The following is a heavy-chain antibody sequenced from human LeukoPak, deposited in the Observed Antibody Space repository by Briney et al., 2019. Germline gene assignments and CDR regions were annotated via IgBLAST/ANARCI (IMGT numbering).Heavy chain of an antibody. Sequence: GGSLRLSCAASGFTFSRYAMSWVRQAPGKGLEWVSSISSSGSGTYYADSVKGRFTISRDISKNTLYLQMNSLRAEDTAVYYCAKDGPYSGYDLARWGQGTLVTVSS. J-gene: IGHJ4*02. D-gene: IGHD5-12*01. CDR2: ISSSGSGT. CDR3: AKDGPYSGYDLAR. V-gene: IGHV3-23*01. CDR1: GFTFSRYA.